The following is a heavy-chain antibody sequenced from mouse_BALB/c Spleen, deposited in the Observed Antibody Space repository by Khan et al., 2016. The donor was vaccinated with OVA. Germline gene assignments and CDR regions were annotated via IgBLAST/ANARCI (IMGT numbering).Heavy chain of an antibody. CDR2: ISTYYGDA. V-gene: IGHV1S137*01. Sequence: QVQLKQSGAELVRPGVSVKISCKGSGYTFTDYAMHWVKQSHAKSLEWIGVISTYYGDASYNQKFKGKATMTVDKSSSTAYMELARLTSEDSAIYYCARRAARATTFAYWGQGTLVTVSA. D-gene: IGHD3-1*01. CDR1: GYTFTDYA. J-gene: IGHJ3*01. CDR3: ARRAARATTFAY.